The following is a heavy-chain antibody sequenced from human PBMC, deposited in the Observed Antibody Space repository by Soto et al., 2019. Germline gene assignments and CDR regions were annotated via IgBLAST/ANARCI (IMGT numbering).Heavy chain of an antibody. CDR3: ASRHDSSGSLDY. CDR1: VYTFTSYY. V-gene: IGHV1-46*03. D-gene: IGHD3-22*01. CDR2: INPSGGST. Sequence: GASVKLSCKASVYTFTSYYMHWVRQAPGQGLEWMGIINPSGGSTSYAQKFQGRVTMTRDTSTSTVYMELSSLRSEDTAVYYCASRHDSSGSLDYWGQGTLVTVSS. J-gene: IGHJ4*02.